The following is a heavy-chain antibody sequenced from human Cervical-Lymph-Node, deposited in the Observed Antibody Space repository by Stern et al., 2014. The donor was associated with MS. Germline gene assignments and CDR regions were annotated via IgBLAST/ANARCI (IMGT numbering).Heavy chain of an antibody. CDR1: GYSFTSHW. CDR3: AGRMTTVTPGFDP. V-gene: IGHV5-51*01. Sequence: EVQLVESGAEVKKPGESLKISCKGSGYSFTSHWIGWVRQMPGKGLEWMGIIYPGASYAKYSPSFPGQVTISAVKSISTAYLQWSSLKASDTAMYYCAGRMTTVTPGFDPWGQGTLVTVSS. J-gene: IGHJ5*02. D-gene: IGHD4-17*01. CDR2: IYPGASYA.